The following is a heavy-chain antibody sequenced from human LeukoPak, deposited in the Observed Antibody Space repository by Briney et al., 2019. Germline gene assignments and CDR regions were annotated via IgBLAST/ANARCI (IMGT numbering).Heavy chain of an antibody. CDR1: GFTFSSYP. J-gene: IGHJ4*02. D-gene: IGHD3-3*01. Sequence: GGSLRLSCAASGFTFSSYPMHWVRQAPGKGLEWVAVISYDGSNKYYADSVKGRFTISRDNSKNTLYLQMNSLRAEDTAVYYCARGSLEWLLYLDYWGQGTLVTVSS. CDR3: ARGSLEWLLYLDY. CDR2: ISYDGSNK. V-gene: IGHV3-30*01.